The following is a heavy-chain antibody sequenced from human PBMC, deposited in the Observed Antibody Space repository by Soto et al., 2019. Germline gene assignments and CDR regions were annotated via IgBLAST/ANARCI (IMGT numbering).Heavy chain of an antibody. D-gene: IGHD6-13*01. CDR3: GRGRVAAAGTWVYYYYGMDV. CDR2: IIPIFGTA. J-gene: IGHJ6*02. Sequence: SVKVSCKASGGTFSSYAISWVRQAPGQGLEWMGGIIPIFGTANYAQKFQGRVTITADKSTSTAYMELSSLRSEDTAVYYCGRGRVAAAGTWVYYYYGMDVWGQGTTVTVSS. V-gene: IGHV1-69*06. CDR1: GGTFSSYA.